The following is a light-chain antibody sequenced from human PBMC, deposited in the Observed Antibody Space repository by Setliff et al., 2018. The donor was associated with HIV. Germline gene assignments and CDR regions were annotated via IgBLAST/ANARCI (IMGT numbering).Light chain of an antibody. CDR2: EVS. CDR3: CSYAGSSTPVI. Sequence: QPVLTQPASVSGSPGQSINISCTGSSSYVGTYNLFSWYQHHPVKAPKLVIYEVSKWPSGVSDRFSGSKSGNTASLTLSGLQAEDEAYYYCCSYAGSSTPVIFGGGTKVTVL. V-gene: IGLV2-23*02. CDR1: SSYVGTYNL. J-gene: IGLJ2*01.